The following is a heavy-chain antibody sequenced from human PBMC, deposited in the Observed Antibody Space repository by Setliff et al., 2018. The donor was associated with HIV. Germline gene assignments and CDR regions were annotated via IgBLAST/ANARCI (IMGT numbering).Heavy chain of an antibody. J-gene: IGHJ5*02. Sequence: LSLTCTVSGGSISSGSYYWSWIRQPAGKGLEWIGRIYTSGSTNYNPSLKSRVTISADTSKNQFSLKLNSVTAADTAVYHCAREAPSEPTRYYNFWSGYPDWFDPWGQGTLVTVSS. CDR3: AREAPSEPTRYYNFWSGYPDWFDP. V-gene: IGHV4-61*02. CDR1: GGSISSGSYY. D-gene: IGHD3-3*01. CDR2: IYTSGST.